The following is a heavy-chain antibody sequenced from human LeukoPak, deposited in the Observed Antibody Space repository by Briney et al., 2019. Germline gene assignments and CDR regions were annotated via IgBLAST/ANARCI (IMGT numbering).Heavy chain of an antibody. CDR1: GFTFSGRW. D-gene: IGHD6-25*01. J-gene: IGHJ4*02. Sequence: PGGSLRLSCAASGFTFSGRWMSWVRQAPGKGLEWVANIKPDGSEKNYVDSVKGRFTISRDNAKRSLYLQMNSPRVEDTAVYYCARDPSAGSESWGQGTLVTVSS. CDR2: IKPDGSEK. V-gene: IGHV3-7*01. CDR3: ARDPSAGSES.